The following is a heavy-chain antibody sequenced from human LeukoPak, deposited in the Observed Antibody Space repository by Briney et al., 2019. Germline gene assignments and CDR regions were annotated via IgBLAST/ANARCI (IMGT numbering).Heavy chain of an antibody. CDR2: ISSFSGTI. CDR3: TRGEAFLTSSWYNWFDP. Sequence: GGSLRLSCVASGITFSSYSMNWVRQAPGKGLEWVSYISSFSGTINYADSVKGRFTISRDNAKNSLYLQMNSLTAEDTAVYYCTRGEAFLTSSWYNWFDPWGQGTLVTVSS. CDR1: GITFSSYS. V-gene: IGHV3-48*01. D-gene: IGHD6-13*01. J-gene: IGHJ5*02.